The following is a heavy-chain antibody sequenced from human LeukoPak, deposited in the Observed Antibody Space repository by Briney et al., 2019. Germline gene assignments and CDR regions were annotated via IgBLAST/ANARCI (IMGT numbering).Heavy chain of an antibody. J-gene: IGHJ4*02. Sequence: SETLSLTCTVSGYSISSGYYWGWIRQPPGKGLEWIGSIYHSGSTYYNPSLKSRVTISVDMSKNQFSLKLSSVTAADTAVYYCAGCRITGTRPFDYWGQGTLVTVSS. V-gene: IGHV4-38-2*02. CDR1: GYSISSGYY. CDR3: AGCRITGTRPFDY. CDR2: IYHSGST. D-gene: IGHD1-7*01.